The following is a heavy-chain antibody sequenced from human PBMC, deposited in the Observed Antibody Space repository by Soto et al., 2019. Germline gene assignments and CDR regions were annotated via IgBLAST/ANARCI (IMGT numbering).Heavy chain of an antibody. Sequence: SVKVSCKASGGTFSSYAISWVRQAPGQGLEWMGGIIPIIGTANYAQKFQGRVTMTADASTSTAYMELRSLRSDDTAVYYCARENPLYSPLDYWGQGTLVTVSS. CDR3: ARENPLYSPLDY. D-gene: IGHD6-13*01. J-gene: IGHJ4*02. CDR2: IIPIIGTA. V-gene: IGHV1-69*13. CDR1: GGTFSSYA.